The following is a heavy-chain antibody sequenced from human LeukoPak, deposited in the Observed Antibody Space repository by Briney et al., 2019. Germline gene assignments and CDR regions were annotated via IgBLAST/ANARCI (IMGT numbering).Heavy chain of an antibody. CDR1: GFSLSGYW. CDR3: AREIRISHYYYYHGMDV. CDR2: INHSGST. Sequence: LRLSCAASGFSLSGYWMTWVRQPPGKGLEWIGEINHSGSTNYNPSLKSRVTISLDTSKNQFSLTLSSVTAADTAVYYCAREIRISHYYYYHGMDVWGQGTTVTVSS. D-gene: IGHD2/OR15-2a*01. J-gene: IGHJ6*02. V-gene: IGHV4-34*09.